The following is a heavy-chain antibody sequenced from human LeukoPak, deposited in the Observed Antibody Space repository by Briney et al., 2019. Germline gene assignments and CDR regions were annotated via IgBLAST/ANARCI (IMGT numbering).Heavy chain of an antibody. CDR1: GASISGSGYY. CDR2: IYSSGST. J-gene: IGHJ6*03. V-gene: IGHV4-39*02. Sequence: SETLSLTCTVSGASISGSGYYWGWIRQPPGKGLEWIGSIYSSGSTYYNASLQSRVTISIETSKDQISLRLNSVTAADTAVYYCARAEPGLGWGFEAHYYMDVWGKGTTVTVSS. CDR3: ARAEPGLGWGFEAHYYMDV. D-gene: IGHD2-21*01.